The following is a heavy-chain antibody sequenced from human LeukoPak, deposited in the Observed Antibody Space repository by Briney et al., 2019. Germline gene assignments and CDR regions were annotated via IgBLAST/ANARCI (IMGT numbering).Heavy chain of an antibody. CDR2: IYYSGST. V-gene: IGHV4-39*01. CDR3: ARLSRAVAGKDYFDY. Sequence: SETLSLXCTVSGGSISSSSYYWAWIRQPPGKGLEWIGSIYYSGSTYYNPSLKSRVTISVDTSKNQFSLKLSSVTAADTAVYYCARLSRAVAGKDYFDYWGQGTLVTVSS. J-gene: IGHJ4*02. D-gene: IGHD6-19*01. CDR1: GGSISSSSYY.